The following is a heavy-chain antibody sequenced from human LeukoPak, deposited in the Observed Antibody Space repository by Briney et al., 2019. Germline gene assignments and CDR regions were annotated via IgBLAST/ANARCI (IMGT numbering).Heavy chain of an antibody. J-gene: IGHJ4*02. Sequence: GGSLRLSCAASGFTFSSYSMNWVRQAPGKGLEWVSSISSSSSSYIYYADSVKGRFTISRDNAKNSLYLQMNSLRAEDTAVYYCARIKPRGYYYFDYWGQGTLVTVSS. CDR2: ISSSSSSYI. CDR3: ARIKPRGYYYFDY. V-gene: IGHV3-21*01. D-gene: IGHD3-22*01. CDR1: GFTFSSYS.